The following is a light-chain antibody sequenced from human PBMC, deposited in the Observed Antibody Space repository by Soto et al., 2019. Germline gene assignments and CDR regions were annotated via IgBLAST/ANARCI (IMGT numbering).Light chain of an antibody. CDR3: QQRSIWPWT. Sequence: EIVMTQSPGTLPLSPGEGXALSCKTSQNVDSNYLAWYQQKPGQAPRLLIYDTSDRASGIPARFSGSGSGTDFTLTISSLEPEDFAVFYCQQRSIWPWTFGQGTKVDIK. J-gene: IGKJ1*01. CDR2: DTS. V-gene: IGKV3-11*01. CDR1: QNVDSNY.